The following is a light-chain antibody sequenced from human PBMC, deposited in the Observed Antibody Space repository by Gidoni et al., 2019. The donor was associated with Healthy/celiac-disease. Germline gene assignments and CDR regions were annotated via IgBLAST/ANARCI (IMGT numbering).Light chain of an antibody. J-gene: IGKJ3*01. Sequence: DIQMTQSPSSLSASVRDRVIITCRASQSISNYLNWYQQKPGKAPRLLIYAASSVQFGVPSRFSGSGSGTDFTLTISSLQPEDFATYYCQQSYSTPRTFGPGTKVDIK. CDR2: AAS. V-gene: IGKV1-39*01. CDR1: QSISNY. CDR3: QQSYSTPRT.